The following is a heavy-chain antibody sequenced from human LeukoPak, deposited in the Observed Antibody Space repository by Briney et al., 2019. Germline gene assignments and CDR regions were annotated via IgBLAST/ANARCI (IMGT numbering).Heavy chain of an antibody. CDR3: ARDSCSGGSCSKRADY. Sequence: GGSLRLSCAASGFTFKSYSMNWVRQAPGKGLEWVSYISSSSSDIYYADSVKGRFTISRDNAKNSLYLQMNSLRAEDTAVYYCARDSCSGGSCSKRADYWGQGTLVTVSS. D-gene: IGHD2-15*01. CDR2: ISSSSSDI. J-gene: IGHJ4*02. CDR1: GFTFKSYS. V-gene: IGHV3-21*06.